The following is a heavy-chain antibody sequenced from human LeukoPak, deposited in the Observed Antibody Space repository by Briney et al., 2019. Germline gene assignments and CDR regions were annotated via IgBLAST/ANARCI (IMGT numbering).Heavy chain of an antibody. D-gene: IGHD3-16*02. CDR3: VRDENYIWGSYRLDY. J-gene: IGHJ4*02. CDR2: IWYDGSNK. V-gene: IGHV3-33*01. Sequence: PGRSLRLSCAASGFSFSSYGMHWVRQAPGKGLEWGAVIWYDGSNKYYADSVKGRFTISRDNSKNTLDLQMNSLRAEDTAVYYCVRDENYIWGSYRLDYWGQGPLVTVSS. CDR1: GFSFSSYG.